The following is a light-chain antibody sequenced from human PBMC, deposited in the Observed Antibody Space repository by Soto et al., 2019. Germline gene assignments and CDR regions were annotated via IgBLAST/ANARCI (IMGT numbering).Light chain of an antibody. CDR2: DNY. V-gene: IGLV1-51*01. CDR3: GTWDTSLSAVV. Sequence: QSVLTQPPSVSAAPGQTGTLSCSGSISNIGTNYVSWFQQFPGTAPKLLIYDNYKRPSGITDRFSGSKSGTSATLGITGLQTGDEADYYCGTWDTSLSAVVFGGGTKLTVL. CDR1: ISNIGTNY. J-gene: IGLJ2*01.